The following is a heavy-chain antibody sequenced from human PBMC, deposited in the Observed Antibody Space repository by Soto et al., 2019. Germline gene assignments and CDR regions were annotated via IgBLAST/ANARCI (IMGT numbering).Heavy chain of an antibody. V-gene: IGHV4-39*01. CDR1: GGSVSNSNYY. CDR2: VYYRGRS. J-gene: IGHJ4*02. CDR3: VSQRTSVLTQAYFDY. D-gene: IGHD2-8*01. Sequence: SETLSLTCTVSGGSVSNSNYYWGWIRQSPGKGLEWIGSVYYRGRSYSKSSAKSRVTISVDTSKNQSSLNLNSVTASDTAVYFCVSQRTSVLTQAYFDYWGPGALVTVSS.